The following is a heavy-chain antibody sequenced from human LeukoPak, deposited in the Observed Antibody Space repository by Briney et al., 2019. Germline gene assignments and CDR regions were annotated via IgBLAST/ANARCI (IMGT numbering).Heavy chain of an antibody. CDR1: GGSISSYY. D-gene: IGHD3/OR15-3a*01. Sequence: SGTLSLTCTVSGGSISSYYWSWIRQPPGKGLEWIGYIYYSGSTNYNPSLKSRVTISVDTSKNQFSLKLSSVTAADTAVYYCARDSGLNWFDPWGQGTLVTVSS. CDR2: IYYSGST. CDR3: ARDSGLNWFDP. V-gene: IGHV4-59*01. J-gene: IGHJ5*02.